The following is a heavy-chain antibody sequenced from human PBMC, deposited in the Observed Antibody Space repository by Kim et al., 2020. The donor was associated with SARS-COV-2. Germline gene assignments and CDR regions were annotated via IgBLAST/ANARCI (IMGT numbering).Heavy chain of an antibody. Sequence: SLKSRVTISVDKAKNQFSLKLSSVTAADTAVYYCASFYGSGSYGYGGFDPWGQGTLVTVSS. J-gene: IGHJ5*02. V-gene: IGHV4-4*02. CDR3: ASFYGSGSYGYGGFDP. D-gene: IGHD3-10*01.